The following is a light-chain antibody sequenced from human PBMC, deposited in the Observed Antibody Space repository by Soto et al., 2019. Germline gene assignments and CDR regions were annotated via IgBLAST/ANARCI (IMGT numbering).Light chain of an antibody. V-gene: IGKV3D-15*01. CDR3: QQYNTLNT. CDR1: QNVNSN. J-gene: IGKJ2*01. CDR2: NVS. Sequence: EIAMTQSPATLSVSPGQRATLSCRASQNVNSNLAWYQQKPGHAPSLLMYNVSTRATGFPARFSGSGSGTEFPLTISSLQSEDSAIYYCQQYNTLNTFGQGTKLEIK.